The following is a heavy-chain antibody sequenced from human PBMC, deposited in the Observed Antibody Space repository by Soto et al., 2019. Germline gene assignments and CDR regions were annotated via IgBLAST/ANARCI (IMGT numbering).Heavy chain of an antibody. CDR3: AKNQGVELVPLATVDWFDP. D-gene: IGHD1-26*01. V-gene: IGHV3-23*01. Sequence: XESLRLYCVASGFIFENYGMSWVRQAPGKGLEWISSISGSGFKKYYADSVKGRFTISRDNSKSTVYLELNNLSAEDTAVYHCAKNQGVELVPLATVDWFDPWGQGSVVTVSS. CDR1: GFIFENYG. J-gene: IGHJ5*02. CDR2: ISGSGFKK.